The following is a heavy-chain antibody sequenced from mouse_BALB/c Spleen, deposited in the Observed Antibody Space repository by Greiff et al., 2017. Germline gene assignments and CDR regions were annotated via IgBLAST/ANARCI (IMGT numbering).Heavy chain of an antibody. Sequence: EVKLMESGGGLVKPGGSLKLSCAASGFALSSYDMSWVRQTPEKRLEWVAYISSGGGSTYYPDTVKGRFTISRDNAKNTLYLQMSSLKSEDTAMYYCARNYYAMDCWGQGTSVTVSS. CDR1: GFALSSYD. CDR2: ISSGGGST. V-gene: IGHV5-12-1*01. J-gene: IGHJ4*01. CDR3: ARNYYAMDC.